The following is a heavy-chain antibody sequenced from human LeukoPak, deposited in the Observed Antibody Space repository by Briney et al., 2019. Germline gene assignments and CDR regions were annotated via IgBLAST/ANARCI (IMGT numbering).Heavy chain of an antibody. Sequence: PGGSLRLSCAASGFTFSSYAMSWVRQAPGKGLEWVSAISGSTMTTYYTKFVKGRFTISRDNSKNTLYLQMNNLRAEDTATYYCAKDPQEGRLTYYFDFWGQGTLVTVSS. D-gene: IGHD6-6*01. CDR3: AKDPQEGRLTYYFDF. CDR2: ISGSTMTT. J-gene: IGHJ4*02. CDR1: GFTFSSYA. V-gene: IGHV3-23*01.